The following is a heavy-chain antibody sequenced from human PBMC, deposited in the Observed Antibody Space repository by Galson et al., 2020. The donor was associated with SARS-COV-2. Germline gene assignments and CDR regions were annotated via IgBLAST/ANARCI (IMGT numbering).Heavy chain of an antibody. J-gene: IGHJ3*02. CDR3: ARLMANCGGDCYSDGFDI. D-gene: IGHD2-21*01. Sequence: GESLKISCKGFGYSFTNYWIAWVRPMPGKGLEWMGIIYPDDSVTTYSPSFQGQVTISADKSTSSAYMQWSTLKASDTAMYFCARLMANCGGDCYSDGFDIWGQGTMVTVS. V-gene: IGHV5-51*01. CDR1: GYSFTNYW. CDR2: IYPDDSVT.